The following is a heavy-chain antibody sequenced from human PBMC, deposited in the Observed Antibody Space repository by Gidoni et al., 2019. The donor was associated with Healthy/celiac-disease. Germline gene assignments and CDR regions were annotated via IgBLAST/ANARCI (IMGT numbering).Heavy chain of an antibody. CDR2: ISRSGSTI. CDR3: ARASGWELLLYYFDY. Sequence: EVQLVESGGGLVQPGGSLRLSCADSGFTFSSYEMNWVRQAPGKGLEWVSYISRSGSTIYYADSVKGRFTISRDNAKNSLYLQMNSLRAEDTAVYYCARASGWELLLYYFDYWGQGTLVTVSS. J-gene: IGHJ4*02. D-gene: IGHD1-26*01. V-gene: IGHV3-48*03. CDR1: GFTFSSYE.